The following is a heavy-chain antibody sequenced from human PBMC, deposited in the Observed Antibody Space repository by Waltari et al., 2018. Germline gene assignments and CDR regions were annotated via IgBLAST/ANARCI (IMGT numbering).Heavy chain of an antibody. Sequence: QVQLQESGPGLVKPSEPLSLSCTVSGYSISSGYFWDWVRPPPGKGLAWIASIHRSGDTYYSPSRKSRFTISVDTSRNQFSLNLSSVTAADTAVYYGARRPLSSPEEWGQGTLVTVSS. CDR1: GYSISSGYF. V-gene: IGHV4-38-2*02. J-gene: IGHJ4*02. CDR2: IHRSGDT. D-gene: IGHD6-19*01. CDR3: ARRPLSSPEE.